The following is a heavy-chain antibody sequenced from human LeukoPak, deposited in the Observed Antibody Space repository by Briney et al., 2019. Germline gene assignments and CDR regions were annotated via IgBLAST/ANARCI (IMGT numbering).Heavy chain of an antibody. CDR2: MNPNSGNT. D-gene: IGHD2-2*01. CDR1: GYTFTSYD. Sequence: ASVKVSRKASGYTFTSYDINWVRQATGQGLEWMGWMNPNSGNTGYAQKFQGRVTMTRNTSISTAYMELSSLRSEDTAVYYCARGQYGFYYYGMDVWGQGTTVTVSS. J-gene: IGHJ6*02. V-gene: IGHV1-8*01. CDR3: ARGQYGFYYYGMDV.